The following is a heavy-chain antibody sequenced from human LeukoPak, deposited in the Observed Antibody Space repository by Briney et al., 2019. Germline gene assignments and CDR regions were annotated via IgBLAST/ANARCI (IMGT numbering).Heavy chain of an antibody. V-gene: IGHV3-30*03. J-gene: IGHJ6*02. D-gene: IGHD2-2*01. Sequence: GRSLRLYCAASEFTFSSYGMHWVRQAPGKGLEWVAVISYDGSNKYYADSVKGRFTISRDNSKNTLYLQMNSLRAEDTAVYYCATSASRHCSSTSCYYYYGMDVWGQGTTVTVSS. CDR2: ISYDGSNK. CDR1: EFTFSSYG. CDR3: ATSASRHCSSTSCYYYYGMDV.